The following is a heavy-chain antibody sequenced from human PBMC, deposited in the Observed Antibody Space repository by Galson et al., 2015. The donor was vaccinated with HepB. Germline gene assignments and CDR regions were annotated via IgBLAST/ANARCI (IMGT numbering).Heavy chain of an antibody. CDR3: ASEGDYGDPPGY. V-gene: IGHV1-2*06. CDR2: INPSSGGT. J-gene: IGHJ4*02. Sequence: SVKVSCKASGYTFTGYYMHWVRQAPGQGLEWMGRINPSSGGTNYAQKFQGRVTMTRDTSISTAYMELSRLRSDDTAVYYCASEGDYGDPPGYWGQGTLVTVSS. CDR1: GYTFTGYY. D-gene: IGHD4-17*01.